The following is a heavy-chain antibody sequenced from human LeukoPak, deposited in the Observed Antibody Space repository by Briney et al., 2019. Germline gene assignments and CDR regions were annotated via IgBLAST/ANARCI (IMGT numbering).Heavy chain of an antibody. CDR1: GFTFSSYS. J-gene: IGHJ3*02. Sequence: GGSLRLSCAASGFTFSSYSMNWVRQAPGKGLEWVSSISSSSRYIYYADSVKGRFTISRDNAKNSLYLQMNSLRAEDTAVYYCAKAIRFLEWFSDAFDIWGQGTMVTVSS. CDR2: ISSSSRYI. CDR3: AKAIRFLEWFSDAFDI. D-gene: IGHD3-3*01. V-gene: IGHV3-21*04.